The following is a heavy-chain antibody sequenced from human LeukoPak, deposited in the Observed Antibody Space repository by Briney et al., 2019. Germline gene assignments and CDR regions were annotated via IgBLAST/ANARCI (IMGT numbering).Heavy chain of an antibody. CDR3: ARDRVTGWFDP. V-gene: IGHV4-61*02. CDR2: IYTSGIT. J-gene: IGHJ5*02. Sequence: SQTLSLTCTVSGGSVSSGSYYWTWIRRPAGKGLEWIGRIYTSGITNYNPSLKSRVTISLDTSKNQFSLKLSSVTAADTAVYYCARDRVTGWFDPWGQGTLVTVSS. D-gene: IGHD2-8*02. CDR1: GGSVSSGSYY.